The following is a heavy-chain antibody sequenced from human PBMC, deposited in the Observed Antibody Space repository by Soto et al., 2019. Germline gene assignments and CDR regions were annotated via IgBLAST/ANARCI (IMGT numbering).Heavy chain of an antibody. D-gene: IGHD3-9*01. CDR2: IYPGDSDT. Sequence: PGEYLNISCKASAYYFPPYYLAWVRQLPGKCLEWLAIIYPGDSDTKYSPSFQGQVTISVDKSITTTYLRWSSLKASDSATYYCARHVGDATGSYSNWFDSWGQGTLVTVSS. CDR3: ARHVGDATGSYSNWFDS. V-gene: IGHV5-51*01. CDR1: AYYFPPYY. J-gene: IGHJ5*01.